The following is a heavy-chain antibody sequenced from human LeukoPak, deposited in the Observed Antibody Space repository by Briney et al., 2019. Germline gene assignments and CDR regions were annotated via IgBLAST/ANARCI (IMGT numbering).Heavy chain of an antibody. J-gene: IGHJ5*02. V-gene: IGHV3-23*01. CDR1: GFTFSSYA. D-gene: IGHD3-16*01. Sequence: GGSLRLSCAASGFTFSSYAMHWVRQAAGKGLEWVSLISGSGGGTYYADSVKGRFTISRDNAKNSLYLQMNSLRAEGTAVYYCAIGARGGLVLVHWGQGTLVTVSS. CDR3: AIGARGGLVLVH. CDR2: ISGSGGGT.